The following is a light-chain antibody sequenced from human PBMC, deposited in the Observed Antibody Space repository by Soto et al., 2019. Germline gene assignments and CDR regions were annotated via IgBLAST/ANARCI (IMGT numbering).Light chain of an antibody. Sequence: TQSQGTLSLSPGETATLSCRPSQTVSGHLLVWYQQKRGQTPRLLLFGTSNRATGIPDKFSCSGSGTDFTLPIYRLDPEDFAVYYCQQYARFPITFGQGTRLEIK. CDR2: GTS. CDR3: QQYARFPIT. CDR1: QTVSGHL. V-gene: IGKV3-20*01. J-gene: IGKJ5*01.